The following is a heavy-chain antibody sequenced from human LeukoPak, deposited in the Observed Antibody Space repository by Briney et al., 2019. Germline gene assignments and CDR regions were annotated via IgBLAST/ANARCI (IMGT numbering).Heavy chain of an antibody. Sequence: SETLSLTCTVSGGSISSSSYYWGWVRQPPGKGLEWIGSIYYSGSTYYNPSLKSRVTISVDTSKNQFSLKLSSVTAADTAVYYCARGEMATITTVDAFDIWGQGTMVIVSS. CDR1: GGSISSSSYY. CDR3: ARGEMATITTVDAFDI. CDR2: IYYSGST. V-gene: IGHV4-39*01. J-gene: IGHJ3*02. D-gene: IGHD5-24*01.